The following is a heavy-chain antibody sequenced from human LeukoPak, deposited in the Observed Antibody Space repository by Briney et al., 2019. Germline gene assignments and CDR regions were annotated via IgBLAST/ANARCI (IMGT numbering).Heavy chain of an antibody. D-gene: IGHD2-15*01. Sequence: SESLSLACTVSGASIRSYYWGWGRQPPGRGLEWIGYIYYSGSTNYNPSLKSRVTISEDTSKNQFSLKLSSVTAADTAVYYCARVLGYCSGGSCYYHFDYWGQGTLVTVSS. CDR2: IYYSGST. CDR1: GASIRSYY. J-gene: IGHJ4*02. CDR3: ARVLGYCSGGSCYYHFDY. V-gene: IGHV4-59*01.